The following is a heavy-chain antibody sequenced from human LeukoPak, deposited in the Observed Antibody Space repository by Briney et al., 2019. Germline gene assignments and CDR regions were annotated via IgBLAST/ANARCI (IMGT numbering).Heavy chain of an antibody. V-gene: IGHV3-74*01. CDR3: ARDVGLDAFDI. J-gene: IGHJ3*02. Sequence: PGGLRLSCAASGFTFSSYWMHWVRQAPGKGLVWVSRINSDGSSTSYADSVKGRFTISRDNAKKTLYLQMNSLRAEDTAVYYCARDVGLDAFDIWGQGTMVTVSS. CDR2: INSDGSST. CDR1: GFTFSSYW.